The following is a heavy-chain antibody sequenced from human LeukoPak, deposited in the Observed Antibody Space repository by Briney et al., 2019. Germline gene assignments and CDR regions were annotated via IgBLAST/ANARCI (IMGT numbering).Heavy chain of an antibody. V-gene: IGHV4-59*08. Sequence: KPSETLSLTCTVSGGSISSYYWSWIRQPPGKGLEWIGYIYYSGSTNYNPSLKSRVTISVDTSKNQFSLKLSSVTAADTAVYYCARQQDYDSSGYFDYWGQGTLVTVSS. J-gene: IGHJ4*02. CDR1: GGSISSYY. CDR2: IYYSGST. D-gene: IGHD3-22*01. CDR3: ARQQDYDSSGYFDY.